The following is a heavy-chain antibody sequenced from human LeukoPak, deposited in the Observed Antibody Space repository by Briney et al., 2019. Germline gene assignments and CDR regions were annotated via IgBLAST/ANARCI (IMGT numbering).Heavy chain of an antibody. CDR1: GGTFSSYA. J-gene: IGHJ4*02. CDR2: IIPIFGTA. CDR3: ARGRAENLFDIYFDY. Sequence: GASVKVSCKASGGTFSSYAISWVRQAPGQGLEWMGGIIPIFGTANYAQKFQGRVTITADKSTSTAYMELSSLRSEDTAVYYCARGRAENLFDIYFDYWGQGTLVTVSS. D-gene: IGHD3-9*01. V-gene: IGHV1-69*06.